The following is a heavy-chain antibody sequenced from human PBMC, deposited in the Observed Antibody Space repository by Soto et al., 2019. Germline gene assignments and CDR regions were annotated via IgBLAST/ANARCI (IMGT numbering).Heavy chain of an antibody. V-gene: IGHV1-2*04. CDR1: GYTFTGYY. D-gene: IGHD6-6*01. CDR2: INPNSGGT. Sequence: ASVKVSCKASGYTFTGYYMHWVRQAPGQGLEWMGWINPNSGGTNYAQKFQGWVTMTRDTSIRTAYMELSRRRSDDTAVYYCARDRGGGYSSSSFDYWGQGTLVTVSS. CDR3: ARDRGGGYSSSSFDY. J-gene: IGHJ4*02.